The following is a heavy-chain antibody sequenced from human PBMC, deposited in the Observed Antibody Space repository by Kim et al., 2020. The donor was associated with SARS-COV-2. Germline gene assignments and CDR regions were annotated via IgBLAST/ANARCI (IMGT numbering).Heavy chain of an antibody. J-gene: IGHJ4*02. D-gene: IGHD3-10*01. V-gene: IGHV4-34*01. Sequence: SRVTISVDTSKNQFSLKLSSVTAADTAVYYCASRSGVLGRFDYWGQGTLVTVSS. CDR3: ASRSGVLGRFDY.